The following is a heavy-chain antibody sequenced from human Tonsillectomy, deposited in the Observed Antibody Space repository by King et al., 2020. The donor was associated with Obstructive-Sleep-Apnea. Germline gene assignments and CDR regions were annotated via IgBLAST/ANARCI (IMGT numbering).Heavy chain of an antibody. J-gene: IGHJ4*02. D-gene: IGHD1-1*01. V-gene: IGHV4-59*08. CDR3: ARHFVTNGHCFDS. CDR2: IFYSGST. CDR1: GGSISSYY. Sequence: QLQESGPGLVKPSETLSLTCNVSGGSISSYYWSWIRQPPGKGLEWIGYIFYSGSTNYNPYLQSRVTISVDTSKNQFSLKLISVTAADTAVYYCARHFVTNGHCFDSWGQGTLVTVSS.